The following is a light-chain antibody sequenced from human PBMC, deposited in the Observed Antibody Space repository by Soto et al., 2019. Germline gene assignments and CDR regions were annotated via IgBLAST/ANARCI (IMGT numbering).Light chain of an antibody. Sequence: EIVLTQSPGTLSLSLGERATLSCRASQSISSSYLAWYQQKPGQAPRLLIYGASSRATGIPDRFSGSGSGTDFTLTISRLEPGDFAVYYCQQYGRTFGQGTKVDIK. CDR2: GAS. V-gene: IGKV3-20*01. J-gene: IGKJ1*01. CDR3: QQYGRT. CDR1: QSISSSY.